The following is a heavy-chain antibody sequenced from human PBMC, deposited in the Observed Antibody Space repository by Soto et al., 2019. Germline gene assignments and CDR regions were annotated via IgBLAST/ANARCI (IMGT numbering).Heavy chain of an antibody. CDR1: GFTFSGYA. J-gene: IGHJ4*02. CDR2: VAGIGTPT. D-gene: IGHD6-13*01. V-gene: IGHV3-23*01. Sequence: EVQVLESGGGLVQPGGSLRLSCAASGFTFSGYAMSWVRQAPGKGLEWVSSVAGIGTPTFYAHSVKGRFTISRDNSKNTLYLQMSSLRAEDTAVYYCAKYRGNSWSSIYFDSWGQGTLVTVSS. CDR3: AKYRGNSWSSIYFDS.